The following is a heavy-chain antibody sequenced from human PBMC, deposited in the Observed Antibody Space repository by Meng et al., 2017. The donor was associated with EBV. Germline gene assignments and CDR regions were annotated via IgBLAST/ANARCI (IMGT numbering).Heavy chain of an antibody. CDR3: ARNGIAAWGWFDP. V-gene: IGHV1-46*01. J-gene: IGHJ5*02. CDR2: INPSGGST. D-gene: IGHD6-13*01. CDR1: GYTFTSYY. Sequence: QVRLVQSGEAVKTPGASVKVSCKATGYTFTSYYWHWERQAPGQGLEWMGIINPSGGSTSYAKKFQGRVTMTRDTSTSTVYRELSSLRSEDTAVYYCARNGIAAWGWFDPWGQGTLVTVSS.